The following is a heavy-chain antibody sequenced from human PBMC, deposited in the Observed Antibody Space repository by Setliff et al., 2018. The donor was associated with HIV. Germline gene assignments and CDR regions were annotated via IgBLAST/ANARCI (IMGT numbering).Heavy chain of an antibody. CDR1: GGSTSSSSYY. CDR3: ASGFYYDSSGYWPFDY. J-gene: IGHJ4*02. CDR2: IYYSGST. V-gene: IGHV4-39*01. Sequence: PSETLSLTCTVSGGSTSSSSYYWGWIRQPPGKGLEWIGSIYYSGSTFQNPSLKSRVTISLDKSKNQFSLKLNSVTAADTAVYYCASGFYYDSSGYWPFDYWGQGALVTVSS. D-gene: IGHD3-22*01.